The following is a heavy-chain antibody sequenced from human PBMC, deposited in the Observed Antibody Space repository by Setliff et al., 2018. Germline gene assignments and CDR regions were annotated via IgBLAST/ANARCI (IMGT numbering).Heavy chain of an antibody. CDR2: INPSGGTT. CDR1: GYSFNTYP. V-gene: IGHV1-46*02. D-gene: IGHD5-12*01. J-gene: IGHJ4*02. CDR3: ARNIVPLN. Sequence: ASVKVSCKASGYSFNTYPINWMRQAPGQGLEWMGIINPSGGTTSYAQKFQGRVTMTADTSTSTAYMELRSLRSDDTAIYYCARNIVPLNWGQGTLVTVSS.